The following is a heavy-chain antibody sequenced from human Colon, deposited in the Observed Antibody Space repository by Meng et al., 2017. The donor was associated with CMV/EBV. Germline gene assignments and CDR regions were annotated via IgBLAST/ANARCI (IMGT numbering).Heavy chain of an antibody. CDR2: ISSSGSDV. Sequence: GESLKISCAASGFTFSDYYMSWIRQAPGKGLEWVSYISSSGSDVFFADSVKGRFTISRDNANNSLYLQMNSLRAEDTAIYYCARDVELPYYGMDAWGQGTTVTVSS. CDR1: GFTFSDYY. D-gene: IGHD1-7*01. CDR3: ARDVELPYYGMDA. V-gene: IGHV3-11*04. J-gene: IGHJ6*02.